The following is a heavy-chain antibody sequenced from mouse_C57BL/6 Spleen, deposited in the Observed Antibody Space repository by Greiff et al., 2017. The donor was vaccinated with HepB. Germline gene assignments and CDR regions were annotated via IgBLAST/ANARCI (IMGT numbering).Heavy chain of an antibody. Sequence: QVQLQQPGAELVRPGSSVKLSCKASGYTFTSCWMHWVKQRPIQGLKWIGNIDPSDSETHYNQKFKDKATLTVDKSSSTAYMQLSSLTSEDSAVYYCARWGVKDAMDYWGQGTSVTVSS. D-gene: IGHD2-2*01. CDR2: IDPSDSET. V-gene: IGHV1-52*01. CDR1: GYTFTSCW. CDR3: ARWGVKDAMDY. J-gene: IGHJ4*01.